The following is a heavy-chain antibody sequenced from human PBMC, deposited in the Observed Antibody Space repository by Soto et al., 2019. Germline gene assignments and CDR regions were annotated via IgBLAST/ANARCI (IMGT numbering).Heavy chain of an antibody. V-gene: IGHV2-5*01. CDR2: IYWNDDK. Sequence: QITLKESGPTLVKPTQTLTLTCTFSGFSLSTSGVGVGWIRQPPGKALEWLALIYWNDDKRYSPSLKSRLTITKDTSKNQVVLTMTNMDPVDTATYYCAHTTSTVTTFDYWGQGTLVTVSS. CDR3: AHTTSTVTTFDY. J-gene: IGHJ4*02. D-gene: IGHD4-17*01. CDR1: GFSLSTSGVG.